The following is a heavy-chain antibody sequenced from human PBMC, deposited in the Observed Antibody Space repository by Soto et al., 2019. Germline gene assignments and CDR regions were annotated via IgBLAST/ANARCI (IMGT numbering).Heavy chain of an antibody. CDR1: GGAISGYY. CDR3: ARGQRFYDWFDP. CDR2: IYSSGST. Sequence: SETLSLTCTVTGGAISGYYWTWIRQSAGGGLEWIGRIYSSGSTNYNPSLKSRVTIPLDTSMNHFSLRLSSVTAADTAVYYCARGQRFYDWFDPWGQGTLVTVSS. D-gene: IGHD3-3*01. J-gene: IGHJ5*02. V-gene: IGHV4-4*07.